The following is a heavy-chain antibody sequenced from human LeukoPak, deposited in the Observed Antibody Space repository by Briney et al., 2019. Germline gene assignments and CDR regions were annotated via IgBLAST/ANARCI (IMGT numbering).Heavy chain of an antibody. CDR3: AKESTAYSSGWDPALDY. D-gene: IGHD6-19*01. Sequence: GGSLRLSCAGSGFTFSNYGMHWVRQAPGEGLEWMAFMRYDESNEYYADSLKGRFTISRDNSKNTLYLQMNSLRAEDTAVYYCAKESTAYSSGWDPALDYWGQGTLVTVSA. J-gene: IGHJ4*02. CDR2: MRYDESNE. CDR1: GFTFSNYG. V-gene: IGHV3-30*02.